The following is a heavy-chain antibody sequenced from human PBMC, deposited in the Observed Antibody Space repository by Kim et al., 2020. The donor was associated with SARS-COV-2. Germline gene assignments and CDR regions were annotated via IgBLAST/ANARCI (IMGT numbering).Heavy chain of an antibody. Sequence: SMKSRITITPHTSKNQFSLQLNSVTPEDTAVYYCARYCSTTRCYRGGFDPWGQGTLVTVSS. V-gene: IGHV6-1*01. J-gene: IGHJ5*02. CDR3: ARYCSTTRCYRGGFDP. D-gene: IGHD2-2*02.